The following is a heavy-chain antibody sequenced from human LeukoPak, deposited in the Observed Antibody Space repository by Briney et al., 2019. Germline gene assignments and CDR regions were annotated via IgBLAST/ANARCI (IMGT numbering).Heavy chain of an antibody. Sequence: PGGSLRLSCAASGFTFSSYAMSWVRQAPGKGLERVSAISGSGGSTYYADSVKGRFTISRDNSKNTLYLQMNSLRAEDTAVYYCARHDWLSGVSYQYYFDYWGQGTLVTVSS. CDR2: ISGSGGST. V-gene: IGHV3-23*01. CDR3: ARHDWLSGVSYQYYFDY. D-gene: IGHD3-9*01. J-gene: IGHJ4*02. CDR1: GFTFSSYA.